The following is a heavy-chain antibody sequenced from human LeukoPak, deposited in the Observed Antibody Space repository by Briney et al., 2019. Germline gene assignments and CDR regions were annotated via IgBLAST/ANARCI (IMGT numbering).Heavy chain of an antibody. D-gene: IGHD6-13*01. Sequence: GGSLRLSCAASGFSVSDYWMTWVRQAPGKGLEWVSYISSSGSTIYYADSVKGRFTISRDNAKNSLYLQMNSLRAEDTAVYYCARAAAGRDGYYYYYYYMDVWGKGTTVTVSS. V-gene: IGHV3-11*04. CDR2: ISSSGSTI. CDR1: GFSVSDYW. J-gene: IGHJ6*03. CDR3: ARAAAGRDGYYYYYYYMDV.